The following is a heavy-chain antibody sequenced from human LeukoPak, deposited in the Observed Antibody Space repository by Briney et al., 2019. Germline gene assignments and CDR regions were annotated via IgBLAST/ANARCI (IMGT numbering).Heavy chain of an antibody. CDR2: MNPNSGNT. Sequence: ASVKVSCKASGGTFSSYAISWVRQATGQGLEWMGWMNPNSGNTGYAQKFQGRVTMTRNTSISTAYMELSSLRSEDTAVYYCARDPLYYYDSSGYDYWGQGTLVTVSS. D-gene: IGHD3-22*01. CDR1: GGTFSSYA. V-gene: IGHV1-8*02. J-gene: IGHJ4*02. CDR3: ARDPLYYYDSSGYDY.